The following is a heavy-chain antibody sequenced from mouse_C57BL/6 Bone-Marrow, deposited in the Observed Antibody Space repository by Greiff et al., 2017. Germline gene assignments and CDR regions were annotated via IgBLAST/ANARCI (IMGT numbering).Heavy chain of an antibody. D-gene: IGHD2-3*01. J-gene: IGHJ1*03. V-gene: IGHV4-1*01. CDR1: GIDFSRYW. CDR3: ARRWLLRWYFDV. CDR2: INPDSSTI. Sequence: EAGGIDFSRYWMSWVRRAPGKGLEWIGEINPDSSTINYAPSLKDKFIISRDNAKNTLYLQMSKVRSEDTALYYCARRWLLRWYFDVWGTGTTVTVSS.